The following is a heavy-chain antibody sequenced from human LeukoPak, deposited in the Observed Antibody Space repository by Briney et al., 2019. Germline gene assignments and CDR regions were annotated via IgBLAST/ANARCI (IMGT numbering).Heavy chain of an antibody. D-gene: IGHD6-19*01. CDR2: MSYDGSNK. Sequence: PGRSLRLSCAASGFTFSDYAMHWVRQAPGKGLEWVAVMSYDGSNKYYADSVKGRFTISRDNFKNTLYVQMNRLRVEDTAVYYCARDFQWLRAMDVWGQGTTVTVSS. J-gene: IGHJ6*02. V-gene: IGHV3-30-3*01. CDR3: ARDFQWLRAMDV. CDR1: GFTFSDYA.